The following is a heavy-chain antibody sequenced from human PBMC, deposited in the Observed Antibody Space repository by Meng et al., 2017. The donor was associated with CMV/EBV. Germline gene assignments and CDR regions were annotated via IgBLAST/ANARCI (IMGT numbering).Heavy chain of an antibody. D-gene: IGHD6-13*01. Sequence: QGQLQDSGPGLVKPSETLSLTCTVSGGSISSYYWSWIRQPAGKGLEWIGRIYTSGSTNYNPSLKSRVTMSVDTSKNQFSLKLSSVTAADTAVYYCAREMPIAAAGCFDYWGQGTLVTVSS. J-gene: IGHJ4*02. CDR1: GGSISSYY. CDR3: AREMPIAAAGCFDY. V-gene: IGHV4-4*07. CDR2: IYTSGST.